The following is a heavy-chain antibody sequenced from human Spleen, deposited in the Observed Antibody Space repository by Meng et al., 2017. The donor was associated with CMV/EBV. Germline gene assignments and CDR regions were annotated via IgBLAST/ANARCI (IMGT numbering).Heavy chain of an antibody. CDR3: ARSKAARLNWFDP. D-gene: IGHD6-6*01. J-gene: IGHJ5*02. CDR1: GYTFTSYD. Sequence: CKASGYTFTSYDINWVRQATGQGLEWMGWMNPNSGNTGYAQKFQGRVTITRNTSISTAYMELSSLRSEDTAVYYCARSKAARLNWFDPWGQGTLVTVSS. V-gene: IGHV1-8*03. CDR2: MNPNSGNT.